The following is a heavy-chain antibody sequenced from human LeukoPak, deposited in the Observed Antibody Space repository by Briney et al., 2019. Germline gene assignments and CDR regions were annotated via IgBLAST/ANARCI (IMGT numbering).Heavy chain of an antibody. CDR1: GYSFTSYW. D-gene: IGHD5-24*01. V-gene: IGHV5-51*01. Sequence: KGGESLKISCKGSGYSFTSYWIGWVRQMPGKGLEWMGIIYPGDSDTRYSTSFQGESTISADKSITTAYLQWSSLKASDTAMYYCARVRDGYNLWDFDYWGQGTLVTVSS. J-gene: IGHJ4*02. CDR3: ARVRDGYNLWDFDY. CDR2: IYPGDSDT.